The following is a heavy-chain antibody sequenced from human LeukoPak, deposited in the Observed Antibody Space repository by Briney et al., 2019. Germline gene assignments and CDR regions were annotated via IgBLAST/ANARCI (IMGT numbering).Heavy chain of an antibody. V-gene: IGHV4-4*07. CDR2: MDTSGHT. Sequence: KASETLSLTCIVSGGSISGYYWSWIRQPAGKGLEWIGHMDTSGHTNYNSSLMSRVTMSVDTSKNQFSLRLTSVTAADTAVYYCVRHWSHSVAQFGRSYWFDPWGQGTLVTVSS. J-gene: IGHJ5*02. CDR3: VRHWSHSVAQFGRSYWFDP. D-gene: IGHD2-15*01. CDR1: GGSISGYY.